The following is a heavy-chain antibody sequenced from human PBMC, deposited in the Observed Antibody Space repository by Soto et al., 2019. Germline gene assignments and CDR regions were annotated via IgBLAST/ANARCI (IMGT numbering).Heavy chain of an antibody. CDR3: ARDRKGFNWNYGFDP. D-gene: IGHD1-7*01. CDR1: GGTFSSYA. Sequence: KVSCKASGGTFSSYAISWVRQAPGQGLEWMGGIIPIFGTANYAQKFQGRVTITADESTSTAYMELSSLRSEDTAVYYCARDRKGFNWNYGFDPWGQGTLVTVSS. CDR2: IIPIFGTA. J-gene: IGHJ5*02. V-gene: IGHV1-69*01.